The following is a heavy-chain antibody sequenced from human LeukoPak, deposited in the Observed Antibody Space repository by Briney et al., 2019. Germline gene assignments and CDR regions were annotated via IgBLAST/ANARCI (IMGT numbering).Heavy chain of an antibody. CDR2: IWYDGSKK. CDR3: AKLGGDYGVDY. Sequence: GGSLRLSCAASGFTFSRYGMHWVRQAPGKGLEWVAVIWYDGSKKYYADSVKGRFTISRDNSKNTLYLQMNSLRAEDTAVYYCAKLGGDYGVDYWGQGTLVTVSS. CDR1: GFTFSRYG. J-gene: IGHJ4*02. V-gene: IGHV3-30*02. D-gene: IGHD4-17*01.